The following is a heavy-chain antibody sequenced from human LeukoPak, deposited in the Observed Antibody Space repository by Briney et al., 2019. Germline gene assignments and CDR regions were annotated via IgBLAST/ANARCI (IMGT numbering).Heavy chain of an antibody. CDR3: TTGGGPYSSSSLSN. CDR2: IKSKTDGGTT. CDR1: GFTFSNAW. D-gene: IGHD6-6*01. Sequence: GGSLRLSCAASGFTFSNAWMSWVRQAPGKGLEWVGRIKSKTDGGTTDYAAPVKGRFTISRDDSKNTLYLQMNSLKTEDTAVYYCTTGGGPYSSSSLSNWGQGTLVTVSS. J-gene: IGHJ4*02. V-gene: IGHV3-15*01.